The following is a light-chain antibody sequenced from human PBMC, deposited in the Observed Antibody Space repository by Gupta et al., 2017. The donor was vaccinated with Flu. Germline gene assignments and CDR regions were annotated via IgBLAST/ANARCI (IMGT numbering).Light chain of an antibody. CDR1: QSLLQSNGYNY. Sequence: DIVMTQSSPSLPVTPGEPASISCKSSQSLLQSNGYNYLDWYLQKPGQSPQLLIYLGSNRASGVPDRFSGSGSGTDFTLKISRVEADDVGIYFCRQALQTPLTFGGGTEVEI. V-gene: IGKV2-28*01. J-gene: IGKJ4*01. CDR2: LGS. CDR3: RQALQTPLT.